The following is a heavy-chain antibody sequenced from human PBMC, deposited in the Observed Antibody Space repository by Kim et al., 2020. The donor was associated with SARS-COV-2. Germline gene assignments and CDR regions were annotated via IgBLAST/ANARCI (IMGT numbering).Heavy chain of an antibody. CDR3: ATHDDYYDSSGYYQGPGAFDI. CDR1: GGSISSSNW. V-gene: IGHV4-4*02. J-gene: IGHJ3*02. CDR2: IYHSGST. Sequence: SETLSLTCAVSGGSISSSNWWSWVRQPPGKGLEWIREIYHSGSTNYNPSLKSRVTISVDKSKNQFSLKLSSVTAADTAVYYCATHDDYYDSSGYYQGPGAFDIWGQGTMVTVSS. D-gene: IGHD3-22*01.